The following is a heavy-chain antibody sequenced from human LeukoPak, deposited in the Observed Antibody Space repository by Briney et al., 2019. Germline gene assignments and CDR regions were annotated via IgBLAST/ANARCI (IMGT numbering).Heavy chain of an antibody. D-gene: IGHD3-16*02. J-gene: IGHJ4*02. Sequence: SETLSLTCAVYGGSFSGYYWSWIRQPPGKGLEWIGEINHSVSTNYNPSLKSRVTISVDTSKNQFSLKLSSVTAADTAVYYCARRLITFGGVIVTCFDYWGQGTLVTVSS. V-gene: IGHV4-34*01. CDR1: GGSFSGYY. CDR3: ARRLITFGGVIVTCFDY. CDR2: INHSVST.